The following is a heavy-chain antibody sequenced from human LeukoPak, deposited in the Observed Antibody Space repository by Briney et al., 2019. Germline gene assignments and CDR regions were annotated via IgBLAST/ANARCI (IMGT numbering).Heavy chain of an antibody. CDR2: INPDSGGT. CDR1: GYTFTGYY. J-gene: IGHJ4*02. Sequence: ASLKVSCKASGYTFTGYYIHWVRQAPGQGLEWMGYINPDSGGTNYAQKFQGRVTITRDTSISTAYMELSGLTSDDTAVYYCARYITATGHWGQGTLVTVSS. CDR3: ARYITATGH. V-gene: IGHV1-2*02. D-gene: IGHD1-1*01.